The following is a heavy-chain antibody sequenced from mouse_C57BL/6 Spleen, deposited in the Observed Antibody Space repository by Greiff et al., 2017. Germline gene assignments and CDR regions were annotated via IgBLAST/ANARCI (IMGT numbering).Heavy chain of an antibody. V-gene: IGHV2-9-1*01. J-gene: IGHJ1*03. D-gene: IGHD1-1*01. CDR2: IWTGGGT. Sequence: QVQLKQSGPGLVAPSPSLSITCTASGFSLTSYAISWVRQPPGKGLEWLGVIWTGGGTNYNSALKSRLSISKDNSKGQVFLKMNSLQTDDTARYYCARKRDYGSPGGYFDVWGTGTTVTVSS. CDR3: ARKRDYGSPGGYFDV. CDR1: GFSLTSYA.